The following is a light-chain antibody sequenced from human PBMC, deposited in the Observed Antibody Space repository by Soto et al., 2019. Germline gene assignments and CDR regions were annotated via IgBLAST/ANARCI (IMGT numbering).Light chain of an antibody. Sequence: DIQMTQSPSSLSASVGDRVTITCQASQSINSYLNWYQQKPGKAPKLLIYAASSLQSGVPSRFSGSGSGTDYTLTISSLQPEDFATYYCQQSYTTPPTFGQGTKVEIK. CDR1: QSINSY. J-gene: IGKJ1*01. CDR3: QQSYTTPPT. V-gene: IGKV1-39*01. CDR2: AAS.